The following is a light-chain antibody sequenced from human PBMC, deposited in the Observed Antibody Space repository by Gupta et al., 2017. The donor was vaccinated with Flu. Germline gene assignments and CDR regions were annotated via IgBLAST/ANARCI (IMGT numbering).Light chain of an antibody. CDR2: RNN. J-gene: IGLJ2*01. CDR1: NCKIGSNY. Sequence: RVTDSYCGGNCKIGSNYLYRYHQPPAAAPNLLMYRNNNRPSGVPDRFSGAKYGASASVAISGVQAEDEAEYYCAAGDASRSSVVFGGGTKLTVL. V-gene: IGLV1-47*01. CDR3: AAGDASRSSVV.